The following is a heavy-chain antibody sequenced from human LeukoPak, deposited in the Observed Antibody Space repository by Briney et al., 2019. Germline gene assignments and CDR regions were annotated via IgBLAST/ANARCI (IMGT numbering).Heavy chain of an antibody. CDR2: ISGSGGST. V-gene: IGHV3-23*01. CDR3: AKARRIQLWLS. J-gene: IGHJ5*02. D-gene: IGHD5-18*01. CDR1: GFTFSSYA. Sequence: GGSLRLSCAASGFTFSSYAMSWVRQAPGKGLEWVSGISGSGGSTYYADSVKGRFTISRDNSKNTLYLQMISLRAEDTAVYYCAKARRIQLWLSWGQGTLVTVSS.